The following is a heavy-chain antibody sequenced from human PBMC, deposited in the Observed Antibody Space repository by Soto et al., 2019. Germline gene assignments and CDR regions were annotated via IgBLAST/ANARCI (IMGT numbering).Heavy chain of an antibody. CDR2: INWNGGST. CDR1: GFTFDDYG. CDR3: ARRSSDAFDI. J-gene: IGHJ3*02. Sequence: GGSLRLSCAASGFTFDDYGMSWVRQAPGKGLEWVSGINWNGGSTGYADSVKGRFTISRDNAKNSLYPQMNSLRAEDTALHHCARRSSDAFDIWGQGTMVTVSS. D-gene: IGHD2-15*01. V-gene: IGHV3-20*01.